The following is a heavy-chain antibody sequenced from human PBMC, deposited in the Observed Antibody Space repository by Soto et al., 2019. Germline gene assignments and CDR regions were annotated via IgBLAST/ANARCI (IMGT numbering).Heavy chain of an antibody. J-gene: IGHJ4*02. CDR3: TKSSGGSSSVGMDY. Sequence: QVQLVESGGGVGQPGRSLRLSCAVSGFIFKNYALNWVRQAPGKGLEWVASITRDGYNKYYADSVKGRFTISRDNSKNTLSLQMTALRVEDSSVYYCTKSSGGSSSVGMDYWGPGTLVTVSS. CDR2: ITRDGYNK. V-gene: IGHV3-30*04. D-gene: IGHD6-6*01. CDR1: GFIFKNYA.